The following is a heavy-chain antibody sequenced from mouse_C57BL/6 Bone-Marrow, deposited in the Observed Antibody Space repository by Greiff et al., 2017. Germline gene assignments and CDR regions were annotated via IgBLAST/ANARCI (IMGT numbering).Heavy chain of an antibody. J-gene: IGHJ2*01. D-gene: IGHD1-1*01. V-gene: IGHV1-4*01. CDR1: GYTFTSYT. CDR2: ITPSSGYT. Sequence: QVQLQQSGAELARPGASVKMSCKASGYTFTSYTMTWVKQRPGQGLEWIGYITPSSGYTKYNQKVKDKATLTADKSSSTAYMQLSSLTSEDSAVYYCASNDYGSLVLFDYWGQGTTLTVSS. CDR3: ASNDYGSLVLFDY.